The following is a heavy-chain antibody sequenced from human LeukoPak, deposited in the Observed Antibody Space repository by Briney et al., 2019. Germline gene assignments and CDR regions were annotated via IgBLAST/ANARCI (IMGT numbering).Heavy chain of an antibody. D-gene: IGHD6-6*01. J-gene: IGHJ4*02. CDR1: GFTFSSYS. V-gene: IGHV3-21*01. Sequence: GGSLRLSCAASGFTFSSYSMNWVRQALGKGLEWVSSISSSSSYIYYADSVKGRFTISRDNAKNSLYLQMNSLRAEDTAVYYCASSSIAARRAFDYWGQGTLVTVSS. CDR3: ASSSIAARRAFDY. CDR2: ISSSSSYI.